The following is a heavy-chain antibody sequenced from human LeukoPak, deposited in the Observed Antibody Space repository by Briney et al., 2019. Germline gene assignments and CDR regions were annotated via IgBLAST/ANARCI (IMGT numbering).Heavy chain of an antibody. Sequence: PGGSLRLSCAASGFTFSTSSMRWVRQAPGKGLEWLANIKQDGRETYYVDCVKGRFNISRDNAKNSLYLQMNSLRAEDTALYYCATGRAAVWGQGTMVTVSS. CDR3: ATGRAAV. CDR1: GFTFSTSS. CDR2: IKQDGRET. J-gene: IGHJ3*01. D-gene: IGHD6-25*01. V-gene: IGHV3-7*01.